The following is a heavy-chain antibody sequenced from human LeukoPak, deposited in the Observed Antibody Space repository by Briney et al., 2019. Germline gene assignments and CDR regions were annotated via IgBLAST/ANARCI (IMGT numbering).Heavy chain of an antibody. CDR2: INPSGGST. Sequence: ASVKVSCKASGYTFTSYDINWVRQATGQGLEWMGIINPSGGSTSYAQKFQGRVTMTRDTSTSTVYMELSSLRSEDTAVYYCARDRAAVYDSSGYTPDYWGQGTLVTVSS. D-gene: IGHD3-22*01. V-gene: IGHV1-46*01. J-gene: IGHJ4*02. CDR1: GYTFTSYD. CDR3: ARDRAAVYDSSGYTPDY.